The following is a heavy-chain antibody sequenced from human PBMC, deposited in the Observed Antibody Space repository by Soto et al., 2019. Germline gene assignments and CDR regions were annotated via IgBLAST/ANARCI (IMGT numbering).Heavy chain of an antibody. V-gene: IGHV3-30*18. CDR1: GFTFSSYG. D-gene: IGHD6-13*01. CDR3: AXDSRAAAGTNYYYGMDV. J-gene: IGHJ6*02. Sequence: GGSLRLSCAASGFTFSSYGMHWVRQAPGKGLEWVAVISYDGSNKYYADSVKGRFTISRDNSKNTLYLQMNSLRAEDTAVYYCAXDSRAAAGTNYYYGMDVWGQGTTVTVSS. CDR2: ISYDGSNK.